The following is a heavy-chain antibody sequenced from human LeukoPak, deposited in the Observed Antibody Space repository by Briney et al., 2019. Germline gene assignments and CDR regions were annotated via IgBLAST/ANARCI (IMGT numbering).Heavy chain of an antibody. CDR3: ARSELAYCGGDCYDWFDP. Sequence: ASVKVSCKASGYTFTGYYMHWGRQAPGQGLKWMGWINPNSGGTNYAQKFQGRVTMTRDTSISTAYMELSRLRSDDTAVYYCARSELAYCGGDCYDWFDPWGQGTLVTVSS. CDR2: INPNSGGT. V-gene: IGHV1-2*02. J-gene: IGHJ5*02. CDR1: GYTFTGYY. D-gene: IGHD2-21*02.